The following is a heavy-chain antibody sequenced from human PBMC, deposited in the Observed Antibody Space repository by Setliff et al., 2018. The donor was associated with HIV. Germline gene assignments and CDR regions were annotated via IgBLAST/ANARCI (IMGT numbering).Heavy chain of an antibody. D-gene: IGHD6-13*01. Sequence: SETLSLTCTVSGGSINSSSYYWTWIRQHPGKGLEWIGYIYYSGSTYYNPSLKSRLAMSLDTSSNQFSLKLTSVTAADTAVYYCARTSILYSSSWYVSKNWFDPWGQGTLVTVSS. V-gene: IGHV4-31*03. J-gene: IGHJ5*02. CDR2: IYYSGST. CDR3: ARTSILYSSSWYVSKNWFDP. CDR1: GGSINSSSYY.